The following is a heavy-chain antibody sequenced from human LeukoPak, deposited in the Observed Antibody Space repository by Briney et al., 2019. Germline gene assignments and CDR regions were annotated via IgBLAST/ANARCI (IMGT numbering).Heavy chain of an antibody. J-gene: IGHJ4*02. V-gene: IGHV1-46*01. CDR3: ARDLQPYYYDRNPLGY. Sequence: ASVKVSCKASGYTFTSYYMHWVRQAPGQGLEWMGIINPSGGSTSYAQKFQGRVTMTRDTSTSTVYMELGSLRSEDTAVYYCARDLQPYYYDRNPLGYWGQGTLVTVSS. CDR2: INPSGGST. CDR1: GYTFTSYY. D-gene: IGHD3-22*01.